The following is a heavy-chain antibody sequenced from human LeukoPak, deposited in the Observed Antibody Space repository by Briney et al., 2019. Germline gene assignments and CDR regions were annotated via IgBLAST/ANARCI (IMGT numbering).Heavy chain of an antibody. CDR1: GFTFSSYG. J-gene: IGHJ4*02. CDR3: AKDHSSGFDY. Sequence: GGSLRLSCAASGFTFSSYGMHWVRQAPGKGLEWVAVISYDGSNKYYADSVKGRFTISRDNSKNTLYLQMNSLGAEDTAVYYCAKDHSSGFDYWGQGTLVTVSS. D-gene: IGHD6-19*01. V-gene: IGHV3-30*18. CDR2: ISYDGSNK.